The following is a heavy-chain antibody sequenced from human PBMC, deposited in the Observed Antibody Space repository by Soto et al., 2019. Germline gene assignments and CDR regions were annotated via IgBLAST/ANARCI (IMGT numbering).Heavy chain of an antibody. CDR3: ARDHQWAFDL. V-gene: IGHV3-30-3*01. Sequence: GGSLRLSCAASELNPRKNNGHWVRQAPGKGLEWVAVISYDGNKKYYADSVKGRFTISRDIARNSFYLQMNSLRDEDTAVYYCARDHQWAFDLWGQGVLVTVSS. CDR1: ELNPRKNN. D-gene: IGHD1-26*01. CDR2: ISYDGNKK. J-gene: IGHJ4*02.